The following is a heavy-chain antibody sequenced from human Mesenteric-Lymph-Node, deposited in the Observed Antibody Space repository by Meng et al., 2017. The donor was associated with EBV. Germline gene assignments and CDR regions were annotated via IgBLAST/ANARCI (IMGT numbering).Heavy chain of an antibody. CDR1: GCSITTNHY. J-gene: IGHJ4*02. CDR2: ISHNGHT. V-gene: IGHV4-4*02. D-gene: IGHD3-10*01. CDR3: AGHVGRGGDY. Sequence: VPLKAAGTGLLKPSVALSLTRAASGCSITTNHYLSWVRQPPGKGLEWIAEISHNGHTNYSPSLKSRVTIATDKSQNQFSLKVDSVTAADTAVYYCAGHVGRGGDYWDQGALVTVSS.